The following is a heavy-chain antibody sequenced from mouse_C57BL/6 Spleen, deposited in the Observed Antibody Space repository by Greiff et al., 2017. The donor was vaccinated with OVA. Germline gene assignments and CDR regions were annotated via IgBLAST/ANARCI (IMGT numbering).Heavy chain of an antibody. CDR3: ARYYYGSSYYAMDY. Sequence: QVQLQQPGAELVKPGASVKMSCKASGYTFTSYWITWVKQRPGQGLEWIGDIYPGGGSPNYNEKFKSKATLTVDTSSSTAYIQLSSLTSEDSAVYYCARYYYGSSYYAMDYWGQGTSVTVSS. CDR2: IYPGGGSP. D-gene: IGHD1-1*01. CDR1: GYTFTSYW. V-gene: IGHV1-55*01. J-gene: IGHJ4*01.